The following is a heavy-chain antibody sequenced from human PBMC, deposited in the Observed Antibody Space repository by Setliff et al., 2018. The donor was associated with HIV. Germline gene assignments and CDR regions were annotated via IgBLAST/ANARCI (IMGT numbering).Heavy chain of an antibody. J-gene: IGHJ4*02. D-gene: IGHD3-16*01. Sequence: PGGSLRLSCAASGFTFSSYWMSWVRQAPGKGLEWVANIKEDGREKYYVDSVKGRFTISRDNAKNSLYLQMSSLRAEDTAVYYCATYYDYIWGSSVLAYWGQGTLVTVSS. CDR1: GFTFSSYW. CDR3: ATYYDYIWGSSVLAY. CDR2: IKEDGREK. V-gene: IGHV3-7*01.